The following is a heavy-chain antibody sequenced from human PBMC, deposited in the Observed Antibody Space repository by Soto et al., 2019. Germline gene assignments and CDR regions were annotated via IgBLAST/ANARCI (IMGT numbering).Heavy chain of an antibody. V-gene: IGHV1-2*04. J-gene: IGHJ6*03. CDR1: GYTFTGYY. CDR3: ARDRYSSSPNYYYYYYMDV. D-gene: IGHD6-6*01. Sequence: ASVKVSCKASGYTFTGYYMHWVRQAPGQGLEWMGWINPNSGGTNYAQKFQGWVTMTRDTSISTAYMELSRLRSDDTAVYYCARDRYSSSPNYYYYYYMDVWGKGTTVTVS. CDR2: INPNSGGT.